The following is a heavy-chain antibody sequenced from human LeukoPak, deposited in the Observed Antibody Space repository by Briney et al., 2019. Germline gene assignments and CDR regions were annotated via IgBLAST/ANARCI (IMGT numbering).Heavy chain of an antibody. Sequence: GRSLRLSCAASGFTFSSYGMHWVRQAPGKGLEWVAVIWYDGSNKYYADSVKGRFTISRDNSKNTLYLQMNSLRAEDTAVYYCAREGAAAGTKHRGYYYYYYGMDVWGQGTTVTVSS. D-gene: IGHD6-13*01. CDR3: AREGAAAGTKHRGYYYYYYGMDV. J-gene: IGHJ6*02. CDR2: IWYDGSNK. CDR1: GFTFSSYG. V-gene: IGHV3-33*01.